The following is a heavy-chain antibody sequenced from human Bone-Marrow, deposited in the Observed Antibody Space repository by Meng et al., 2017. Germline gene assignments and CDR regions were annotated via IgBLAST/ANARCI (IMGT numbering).Heavy chain of an antibody. Sequence: SETLSLTCTVPGGSISSSSYYWGWIRQPPGKGLEWIGSIYYSGSTYYNPSLKSRVTISVDTSKNQFSLKLSSVTAADTAVYYCARGVDYPPPGFPLDIWGQGTMVTVSS. D-gene: IGHD5-12*01. CDR1: GGSISSSSYY. CDR3: ARGVDYPPPGFPLDI. V-gene: IGHV4-39*07. J-gene: IGHJ3*02. CDR2: IYYSGST.